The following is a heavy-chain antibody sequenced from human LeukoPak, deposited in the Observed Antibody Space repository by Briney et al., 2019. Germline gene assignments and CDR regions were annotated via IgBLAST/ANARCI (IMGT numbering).Heavy chain of an antibody. CDR2: IYYSGST. CDR1: GGSISSGGYS. Sequence: SETLSLTCAVSGGSISSGGYSWSWIRQPPGKGLEWIGYIYYSGSTYYNPSLKSRVTISVNTYKNQFSLKLSYVTAADTGVYYCVRWSYDSSGCSFDYWGQGTLVTVSS. J-gene: IGHJ4*02. CDR3: VRWSYDSSGCSFDY. D-gene: IGHD3-22*01. V-gene: IGHV4-30-4*07.